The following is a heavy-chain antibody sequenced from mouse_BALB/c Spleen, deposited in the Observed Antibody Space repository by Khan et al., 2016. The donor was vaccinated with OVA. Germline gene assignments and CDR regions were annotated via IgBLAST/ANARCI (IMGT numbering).Heavy chain of an antibody. Sequence: EVQLVESGPGLVKPSQSLSLTCTVTGYSIPSDYAWNWIRQFPGNKLEWMGYISYSGSTSYNPSLKSRISITRDTSKNQFFLQLNSVTTEDTATYYCARDGHYAMDYWGQGTSVTVSS. D-gene: IGHD2-3*01. J-gene: IGHJ4*01. CDR3: ARDGHYAMDY. V-gene: IGHV3-2*02. CDR2: ISYSGST. CDR1: GYSIPSDYA.